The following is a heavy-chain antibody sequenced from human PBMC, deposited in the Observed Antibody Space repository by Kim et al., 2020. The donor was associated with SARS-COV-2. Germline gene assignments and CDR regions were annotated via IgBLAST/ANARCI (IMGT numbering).Heavy chain of an antibody. V-gene: IGHV4-34*01. D-gene: IGHD6-13*01. CDR3: ASGGSSDWYRARGGLDY. Sequence: SETLSLTCAVYGGSFSGYYWNWIRQPPGKGLEWIGDINLSGITNYNPSLKSRVTLSVDTAKKQFSLELRSVTAADTAVYYCASGGSSDWYRARGGLDYWGQGTLVTVSS. CDR1: GGSFSGYY. CDR2: INLSGIT. J-gene: IGHJ4*02.